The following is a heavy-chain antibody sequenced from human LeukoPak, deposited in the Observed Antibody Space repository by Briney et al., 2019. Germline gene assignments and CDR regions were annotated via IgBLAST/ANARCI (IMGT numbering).Heavy chain of an antibody. D-gene: IGHD5-18*01. CDR2: IGGSGGRR. CDR3: ARDPLRYSYGYQGAFDI. CDR1: GFTFSGYA. Sequence: PGGTLRLSCAASGFTFSGYAMSWVRQAPGKGLEWVSGIGGSGGRRYYADSVKGRFTISRDNSKNTLYLQMNSLRAEDTAVYYCARDPLRYSYGYQGAFDIWGQGTMVTVSS. J-gene: IGHJ3*02. V-gene: IGHV3-23*01.